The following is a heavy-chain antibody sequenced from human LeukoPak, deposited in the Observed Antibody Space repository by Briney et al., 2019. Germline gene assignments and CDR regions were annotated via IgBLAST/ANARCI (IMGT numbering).Heavy chain of an antibody. J-gene: IGHJ4*02. CDR3: AREYPNDIVGASFDS. D-gene: IGHD1-26*01. V-gene: IGHV4-4*07. Sequence: PSETLSLTCTVSGGSINNYYWTWIRQPAGKGLEWIGRIYTSGITNYNPPLKSRVTMSVDTSKNQFSLKLSSVTAADTAVYYCAREYPNDIVGASFDSWGQGTLVTVSS. CDR2: IYTSGIT. CDR1: GGSINNYY.